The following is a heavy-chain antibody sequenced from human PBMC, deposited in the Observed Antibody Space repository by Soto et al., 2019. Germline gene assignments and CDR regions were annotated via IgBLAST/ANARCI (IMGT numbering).Heavy chain of an antibody. CDR2: LSGSGGST. Sequence: GGSLRLSCAASGFTFSSYARSWVRQAPGKGLEWVSALSGSGGSTYYADSVKGRFTISRDNSKNTLYLQMNSLRAEDTAVYYCAKESSGLYSSGYEYWGQGTLVTVAS. CDR3: AKESSGLYSSGYEY. J-gene: IGHJ4*02. CDR1: GFTFSSYA. D-gene: IGHD3-22*01. V-gene: IGHV3-23*01.